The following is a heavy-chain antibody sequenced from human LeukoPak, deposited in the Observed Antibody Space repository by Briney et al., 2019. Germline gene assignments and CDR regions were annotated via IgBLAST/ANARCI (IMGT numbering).Heavy chain of an antibody. Sequence: SVKVSCKASGGTFISYAISWVRQAPGQGLEWMGGIIPIFGTANYAQKFQGRVTITADESTSTAYMELSSLRSEDTAVYYCARGGYCSSTSCFIDNWFDPWGQGTLVTVSS. V-gene: IGHV1-69*01. D-gene: IGHD2-2*01. CDR1: GGTFISYA. CDR3: ARGGYCSSTSCFIDNWFDP. CDR2: IIPIFGTA. J-gene: IGHJ5*02.